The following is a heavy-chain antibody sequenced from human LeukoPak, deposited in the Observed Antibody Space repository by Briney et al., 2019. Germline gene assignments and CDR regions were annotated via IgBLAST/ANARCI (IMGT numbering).Heavy chain of an antibody. V-gene: IGHV4-61*02. CDR1: GASINSDTYY. CDR3: AREAYYYDSSGQNTLGY. CDR2: IYTSGST. D-gene: IGHD3-22*01. Sequence: PSETLSLTCTVSGASINSDTYYWGWIRQPAGKGLEWIGRIYTSGSTNYNPSLKSRVTMSVDTSKNQFSLKLSSVTAADTAVYYCAREAYYYDSSGQNTLGYWGQGTLVTVSS. J-gene: IGHJ4*02.